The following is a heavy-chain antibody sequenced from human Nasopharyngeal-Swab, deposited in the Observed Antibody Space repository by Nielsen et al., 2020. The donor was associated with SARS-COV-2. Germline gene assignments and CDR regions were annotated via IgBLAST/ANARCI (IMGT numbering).Heavy chain of an antibody. CDR2: IDPSDSYT. Sequence: GESLNISCNGCGYSFTSYWISWVRQMHGKGLEWMGRIDPSDSYTNYSPSFQGHVTISADKSISTAYLQWSSLKASDTAMYYCAASRGPGSYYYGSGDQSMDVWGQGTTVTVSS. CDR3: AASRGPGSYYYGSGDQSMDV. V-gene: IGHV5-10-1*01. J-gene: IGHJ6*02. CDR1: GYSFTSYW. D-gene: IGHD3-10*01.